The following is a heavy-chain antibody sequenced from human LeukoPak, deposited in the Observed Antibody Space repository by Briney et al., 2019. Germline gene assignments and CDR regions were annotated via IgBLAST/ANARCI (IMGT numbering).Heavy chain of an antibody. D-gene: IGHD3-10*01. J-gene: IGHJ4*02. Sequence: GASVKVSCKASGYTFTSYGISGVRQAPGQGLEWMGWISAYNGNTNYAQKLQGRVTMTTDTSTSTAYMELRSLRSDDTAVYYCARGNYGSGSYYRDYWGQGTLVTVSS. CDR2: ISAYNGNT. CDR1: GYTFTSYG. V-gene: IGHV1-18*01. CDR3: ARGNYGSGSYYRDY.